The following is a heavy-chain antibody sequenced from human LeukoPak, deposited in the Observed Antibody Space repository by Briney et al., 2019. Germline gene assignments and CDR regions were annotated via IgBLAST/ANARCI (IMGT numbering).Heavy chain of an antibody. CDR1: GFTIRNYW. CDR3: AKGHYYGSGSLDY. D-gene: IGHD3-10*01. V-gene: IGHV3-23*01. J-gene: IGHJ4*02. Sequence: GGSLRLSCVASGFTIRNYWMSWVRQAPGKGLEWVSAIGGRDGSTYYADSVKGRFTISRDNSKNTLYVQMNSLRAEDTAVYYCAKGHYYGSGSLDYWGQGTLVTVSS. CDR2: IGGRDGST.